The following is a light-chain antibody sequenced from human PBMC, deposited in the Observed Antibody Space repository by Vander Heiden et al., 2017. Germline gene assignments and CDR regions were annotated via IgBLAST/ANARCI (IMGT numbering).Light chain of an antibody. J-gene: IGKJ4*01. CDR1: QGIRND. CDR2: AAS. Sequence: AIHMTPSPSSLSASIGDRVTITCRASQGIRNDLGWYQQKPGTAPKLLIYAASSLQGGVPSRFSGSRSGTDFTLTISNLQPEDSATYYCQQNDNYPVTFGGGTKVEIK. V-gene: IGKV1-6*01. CDR3: QQNDNYPVT.